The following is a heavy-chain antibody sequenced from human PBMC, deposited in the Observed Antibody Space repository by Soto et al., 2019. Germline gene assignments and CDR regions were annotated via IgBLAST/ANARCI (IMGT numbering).Heavy chain of an antibody. CDR1: GGSISSSSYY. J-gene: IGHJ4*02. CDR2: IYYSGST. CDR3: ASHSSGYYRCFDY. Sequence: PSETLSLTCTVSGGSISSSSYYWGWIRQPPGKGLEWIGSIYYSGSTYYNPSLKSRVTISVDTSKNQFSLKLSSVTAADTAVYYCASHSSGYYRCFDYWGQGTLVTVSS. V-gene: IGHV4-39*01. D-gene: IGHD3-22*01.